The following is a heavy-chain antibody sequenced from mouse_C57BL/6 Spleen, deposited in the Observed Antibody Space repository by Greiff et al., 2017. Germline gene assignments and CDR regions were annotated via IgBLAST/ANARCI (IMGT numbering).Heavy chain of an antibody. V-gene: IGHV1-22*01. J-gene: IGHJ2*01. CDR3: ARGYGNYVAYFDY. CDR1: GYTFTDYN. CDR2: INPNNGGT. Sequence: VQLKESGPELVKPGASVKMSCKASGYTFTDYNMHWVKQSHGKSLEWIGYINPNNGGTSYNQKFKGKATLTVNKSSSTAYMELRSLTSEDSAVYYCARGYGNYVAYFDYWGQGTTLTVSS. D-gene: IGHD2-1*01.